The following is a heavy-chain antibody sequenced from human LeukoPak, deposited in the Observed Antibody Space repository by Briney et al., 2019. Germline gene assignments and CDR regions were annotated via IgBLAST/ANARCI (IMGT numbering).Heavy chain of an antibody. CDR1: GFTLSTYW. CDR3: ARDPSGHCSSTSCYGPETAY. CDR2: INSDGSSI. Sequence: GGSLRLSCAASGFTLSTYWMHWVRQAPGKGLVWVARINSDGSSIIYADSVKGRFTISRDNAKNILYLQMNSLRAEDTAVYYCARDPSGHCSSTSCYGPETAYWGQGTLVTVSS. J-gene: IGHJ4*02. V-gene: IGHV3-74*01. D-gene: IGHD2-2*03.